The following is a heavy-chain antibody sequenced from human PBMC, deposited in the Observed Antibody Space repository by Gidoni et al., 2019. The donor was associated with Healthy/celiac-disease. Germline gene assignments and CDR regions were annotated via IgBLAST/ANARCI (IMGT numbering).Heavy chain of an antibody. CDR2: IIPIFGTA. Sequence: QVQLVQSGAEVKKPGSSVKVSCKASGGTFSSYAISWVRQAPGQGLEWMGGIIPIFGTANYAQKFQDRVTITADESTSTAYMELSSLRSEDTAVYYCARGPGRTTPLGKYYYYGMDVWGQGTTVTVSS. V-gene: IGHV1-69*01. CDR3: ARGPGRTTPLGKYYYYGMDV. CDR1: GGTFSSYA. J-gene: IGHJ6*02. D-gene: IGHD1-1*01.